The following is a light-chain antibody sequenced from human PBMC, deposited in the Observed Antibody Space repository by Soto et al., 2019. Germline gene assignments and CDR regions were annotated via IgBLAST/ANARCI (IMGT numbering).Light chain of an antibody. V-gene: IGKV3-15*01. Sequence: EVVMTQSPATLSVSPGERVTLSCSASQSVRSNLARYQQKPGQSPRLLIYAASTRATGIPARFSGSGSGTELTITISSLQSVDSAVYYCQQYNNWPPITFGQGTRLEIK. CDR3: QQYNNWPPIT. CDR1: QSVRSN. J-gene: IGKJ5*01. CDR2: AAS.